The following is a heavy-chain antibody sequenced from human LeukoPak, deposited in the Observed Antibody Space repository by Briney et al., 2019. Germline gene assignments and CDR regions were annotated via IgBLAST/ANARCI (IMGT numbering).Heavy chain of an antibody. CDR2: ISGSGGRT. J-gene: IGHJ4*02. V-gene: IGHV3-23*01. CDR1: GFTFSSYA. Sequence: GGSLKPSCVASGFTFSSYAMSWVRQAPGKGLEWVSGISGSGGRTYYADSGKGRFTISRDNSKNTLFLQKNSLRAEGTAVYYCAKETYSSGWYPYCDYWGQGTLVTVSS. CDR3: AKETYSSGWYPYCDY. D-gene: IGHD6-19*01.